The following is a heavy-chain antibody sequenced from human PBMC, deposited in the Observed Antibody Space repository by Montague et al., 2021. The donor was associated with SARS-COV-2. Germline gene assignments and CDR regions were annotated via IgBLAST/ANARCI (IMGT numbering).Heavy chain of an antibody. D-gene: IGHD3-10*01. CDR1: GGSFSTYS. V-gene: IGHV4-34*01. CDR2: IHHGGST. CDR3: ARLGDGVVPSPILGVGPYYSYYYMDV. J-gene: IGHJ6*03. Sequence: SETLSLTCAVHGGSFSTYSWNWIRPPPGKGLEWIGEIHHGGSTNXNPSLKSRVTISADTSKNQFSLKLTSVAAADTAVYYCARLGDGVVPSPILGVGPYYSYYYMDVWGKGTTVTVSS.